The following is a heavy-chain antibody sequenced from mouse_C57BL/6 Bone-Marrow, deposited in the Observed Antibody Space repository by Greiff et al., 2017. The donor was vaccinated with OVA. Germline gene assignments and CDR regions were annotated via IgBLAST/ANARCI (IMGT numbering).Heavy chain of an antibody. CDR1: GFTFSDYY. CDR3: ARPGGSSWFAY. J-gene: IGHJ3*01. Sequence: DVHLVESGGGLVQPGGSLKLSCAASGFTFSDYYMYWVRQTPEKRLEWVAYISNGGGSTYYPDTVKGRFTISRDNAKNTLYLQMSRLKSEDTAMYYCARPGGSSWFAYWGQGTLVTVSA. D-gene: IGHD1-1*02. CDR2: ISNGGGST. V-gene: IGHV5-12*01.